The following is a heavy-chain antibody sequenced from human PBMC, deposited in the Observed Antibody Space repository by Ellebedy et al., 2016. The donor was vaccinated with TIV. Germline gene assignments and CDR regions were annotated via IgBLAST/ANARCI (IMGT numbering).Heavy chain of an antibody. J-gene: IGHJ6*03. Sequence: SETLSLXXSVSGASISDYFWSWIRQPAGKPMEWIGRLYPSGSTNYNPSLKSRVTMSVDRSKNLFSLQLHSVTAADTARYFCTKDVSPSTGSYYYYMAVWGKGIMVTVSS. CDR1: GASISDYF. CDR3: TKDVSPSTGSYYYYMAV. CDR2: LYPSGST. V-gene: IGHV4-4*07. D-gene: IGHD2-8*02.